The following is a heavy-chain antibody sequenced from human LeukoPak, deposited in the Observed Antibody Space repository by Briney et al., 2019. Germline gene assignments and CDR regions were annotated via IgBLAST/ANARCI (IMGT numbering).Heavy chain of an antibody. CDR1: GDSINGYY. CDR2: IYFSGSS. CDR3: VRHDNGYFHY. V-gene: IGHV4-59*08. Sequence: SETLSLTCSVSGDSINGYYWGWVRQPPGRGLEWIGYIYFSGSSRYNPSLESRLTLSVATSKNQFSLNLNSVTAADTAVYYCVRHDNGYFHYWGQGTLVTVSS. J-gene: IGHJ4*02. D-gene: IGHD2-8*01.